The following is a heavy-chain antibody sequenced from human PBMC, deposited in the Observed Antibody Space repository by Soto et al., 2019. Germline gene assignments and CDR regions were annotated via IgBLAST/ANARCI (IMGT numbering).Heavy chain of an antibody. J-gene: IGHJ6*02. D-gene: IGHD3-22*01. CDR2: IYYTGST. CDR1: GGSISSGDYY. Sequence: QVQLQESGPGLVKPSQTLSLTCTVSGGSISSGDYYWSWIRQHPGQGLEWIRYIYYTGSTYYNPSLKVRVTRSVDTSKNQCSLKLNSVTAADTAVYYCARGFGYYDSSGYLGYGMDVWGQGTTVTVSS. V-gene: IGHV4-31*03. CDR3: ARGFGYYDSSGYLGYGMDV.